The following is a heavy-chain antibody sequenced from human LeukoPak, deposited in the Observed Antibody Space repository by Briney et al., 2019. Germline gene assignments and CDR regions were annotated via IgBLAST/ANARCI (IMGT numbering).Heavy chain of an antibody. Sequence: ASVRVSCKASGYTFINYDFSWVRQAPGQGLEWMGWISTYNGNTNYAQKLQGRVTMTTDTSTSTAYMELRSLRSDDTAVYYCARQGYGGNPQGAADYWGQGTLVTVSS. J-gene: IGHJ4*02. V-gene: IGHV1-18*01. CDR2: ISTYNGNT. D-gene: IGHD4-23*01. CDR1: GYTFINYD. CDR3: ARQGYGGNPQGAADY.